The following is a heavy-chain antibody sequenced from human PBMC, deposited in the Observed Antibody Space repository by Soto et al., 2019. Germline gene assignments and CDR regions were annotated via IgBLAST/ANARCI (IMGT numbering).Heavy chain of an antibody. CDR1: GFTFSNYA. V-gene: IGHV3-23*01. D-gene: IGHD3-22*01. CDR2: ISGSGDST. J-gene: IGHJ4*02. CDR3: AKSVGYYDSSAYRY. Sequence: PGGSLRLSCAASGFTFSNYAMSWVRQAPGKGLEWVSSISGSGDSTYYADSVKGRFTISRDNSKHTLYLQMNSLRAEDTAVYYCAKSVGYYDSSAYRYWGQGTLVTVSS.